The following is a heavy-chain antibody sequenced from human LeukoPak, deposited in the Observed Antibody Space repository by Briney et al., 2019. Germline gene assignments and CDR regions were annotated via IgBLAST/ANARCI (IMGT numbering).Heavy chain of an antibody. CDR1: GGSLSSGGYY. V-gene: IGHV4-31*03. CDR3: ARAHSIASYYYGVDV. D-gene: IGHD2/OR15-2a*01. CDR2: VYSGGSP. Sequence: SETLSLTCTVSGGSLSSGGYYWSWIRQHPGKGLEWIGYVYSGGSPYYNPSLKSRVTLSRDTSKNQFSLKLTSVTAADTAVYYCARAHSIASYYYGVDVWGQGTTVTVSS. J-gene: IGHJ6*02.